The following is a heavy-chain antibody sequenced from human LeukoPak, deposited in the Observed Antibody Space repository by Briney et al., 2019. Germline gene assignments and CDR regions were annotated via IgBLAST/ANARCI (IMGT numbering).Heavy chain of an antibody. Sequence: SETLSLTCAVSGGSISSSNWWSWVRQPPGKGLEWIGEIYHSGSTNYNPSLKSRVTISVGKSKNQFSLKLSSVTAADTAVYYCARVGATIRGPFDYWGQGTLVTVSS. CDR3: ARVGATIRGPFDY. CDR1: GGSISSSNW. J-gene: IGHJ4*02. D-gene: IGHD1-26*01. CDR2: IYHSGST. V-gene: IGHV4-4*02.